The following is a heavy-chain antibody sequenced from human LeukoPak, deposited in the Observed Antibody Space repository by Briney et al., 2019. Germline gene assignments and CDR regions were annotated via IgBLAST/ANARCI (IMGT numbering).Heavy chain of an antibody. D-gene: IGHD3-22*01. CDR2: IYHSGST. J-gene: IGHJ4*02. CDR3: ARSSGYMSH. V-gene: IGHV4-38-2*02. Sequence: SETLSLTCTVSHYSISSNYYWGWIRQPPGKGLEWIGSIYHSGSTYYNPSLKSRVTISVDTSKNQFSLELTSVTAADTAVYYCARSSGYMSHWGQGTLVTVSS. CDR1: HYSISSNYY.